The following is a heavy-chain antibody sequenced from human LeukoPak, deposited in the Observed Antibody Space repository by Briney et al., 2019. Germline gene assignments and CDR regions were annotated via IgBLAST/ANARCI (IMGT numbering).Heavy chain of an antibody. J-gene: IGHJ4*02. CDR3: SKGAYDSRGSQDY. V-gene: IGHV3-23*01. Sequence: GGSLRLSCAVSGFTFSSYAMSWVRQAPGKGLEWVSAISGSGGSTYYADSVKGRFTISRDNSKNTLYLQMNSLRAEDTAVYYCSKGAYDSRGSQDYWGQGTLVTVSS. CDR2: ISGSGGST. D-gene: IGHD3-22*01. CDR1: GFTFSSYA.